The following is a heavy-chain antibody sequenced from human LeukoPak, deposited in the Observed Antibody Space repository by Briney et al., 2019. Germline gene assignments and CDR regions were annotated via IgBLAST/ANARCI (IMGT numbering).Heavy chain of an antibody. CDR3: ASQESDDFWSGPSPYGMDV. CDR1: GFTFSSYS. CDR2: ISSSSSYI. V-gene: IGHV3-21*01. J-gene: IGHJ6*02. D-gene: IGHD3-3*01. Sequence: PGGSLRLSCAASGFTFSSYSMNWVRQAPGKGLEWVSSISSSSSYIYYADSVKGRFTISRDNAKNSLYLQMNSLRAEDTAVYYCASQESDDFWSGPSPYGMDVWGQGTTVTVSS.